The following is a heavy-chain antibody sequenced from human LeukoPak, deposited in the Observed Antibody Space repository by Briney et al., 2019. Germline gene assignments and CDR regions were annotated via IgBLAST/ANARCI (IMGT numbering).Heavy chain of an antibody. CDR3: ARVPEPYWYFDL. CDR1: GFTFSSYS. CDR2: ISSSSSYI. D-gene: IGHD1-14*01. J-gene: IGHJ2*01. V-gene: IGHV3-21*01. Sequence: GGSLRLSCAASGFTFSSYSMNWVRQAPGKGLEWVSSISSSSSYIYYADSVKGRFTISRDNAKNSLYLQMNSLRAEDTAVYYCARVPEPYWYFDLWGRGTLVTVSS.